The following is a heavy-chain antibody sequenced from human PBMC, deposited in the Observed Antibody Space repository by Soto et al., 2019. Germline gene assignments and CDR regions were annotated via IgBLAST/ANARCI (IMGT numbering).Heavy chain of an antibody. CDR2: PDYEEGER. Sequence: AASVKVSCKVSGNTLSGLPMHRVRQAPGKGLEWMGSPDYEEGERNFAHRFQGRVTVTEDTSTDTAYMDLSSLKSEDTAVYYCAAGVTPFDYWGQGTLVTVSS. CDR1: GNTLSGLP. D-gene: IGHD2-21*02. V-gene: IGHV1-24*01. J-gene: IGHJ4*02. CDR3: AAGVTPFDY.